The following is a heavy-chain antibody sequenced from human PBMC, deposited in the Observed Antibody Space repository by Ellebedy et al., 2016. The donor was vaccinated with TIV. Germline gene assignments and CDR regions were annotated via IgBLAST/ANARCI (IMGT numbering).Heavy chain of an antibody. CDR1: GDSVSSKSAI. CDR3: TRAGAGGAAGLFGS. CDR2: ISYRSTWYD. J-gene: IGHJ4*02. D-gene: IGHD6-13*01. Sequence: SQTLSLTCAISGDSVSSKSAIWPWIRQSPSSGLEWLGRISYRSTWYDDYAVSVISRTTVKAYTSKNPFSLRLNSVTPEDTAVYYCTRAGAGGAAGLFGSWGQGTLVTVSS. V-gene: IGHV6-1*01.